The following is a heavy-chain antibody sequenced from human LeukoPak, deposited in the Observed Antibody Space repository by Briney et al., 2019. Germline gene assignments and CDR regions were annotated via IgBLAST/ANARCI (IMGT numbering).Heavy chain of an antibody. D-gene: IGHD3-10*01. CDR2: IYPGDSDT. CDR3: ARAAYGSGSYPPSLYYFDY. V-gene: IGHV5-51*03. Sequence: GESLKISCKSSGYSFTSYWIGWVRQMPGKGLEWMGIIYPGDSDTRYSPSFQGQVTISADKSISTAYLQWSSLKASDTAMYYCARAAYGSGSYPPSLYYFDYWGQGTLVTVSS. J-gene: IGHJ4*02. CDR1: GYSFTSYW.